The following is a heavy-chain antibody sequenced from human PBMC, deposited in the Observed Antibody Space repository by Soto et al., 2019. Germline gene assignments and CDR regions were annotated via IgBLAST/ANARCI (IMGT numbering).Heavy chain of an antibody. V-gene: IGHV6-1*01. CDR1: GDSVSSYSAA. CDR3: ARDDVEYSSSLDY. CDR2: TYYRSKWYN. D-gene: IGHD6-6*01. Sequence: PSQTLSLTCAISGDSVSSYSAAWNWVRQSPSRGLEWLGRTYYRSKWYNDYEESVKSRITINADTSKNQFSLQLNSVTPEDTAVYYCARDDVEYSSSLDYWGQGTLVTVSS. J-gene: IGHJ4*02.